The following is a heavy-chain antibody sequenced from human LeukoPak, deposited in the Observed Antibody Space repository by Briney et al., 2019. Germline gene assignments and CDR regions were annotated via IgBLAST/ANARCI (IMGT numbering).Heavy chain of an antibody. CDR1: GXSFTNYW. CDR2: IYPGDSDT. Sequence: PGESLKISFKGSGXSFTNYWIGWVRQMPGKGLEWMWIIYPGDSDTTYSPSFQGQVTISADKSISTAYLQWSSLKASDTAMYYCAGQEVLYHFAYWGQGTLVTVSS. CDR3: AGQEVLYHFAY. V-gene: IGHV5-51*01. J-gene: IGHJ4*02. D-gene: IGHD2-2*02.